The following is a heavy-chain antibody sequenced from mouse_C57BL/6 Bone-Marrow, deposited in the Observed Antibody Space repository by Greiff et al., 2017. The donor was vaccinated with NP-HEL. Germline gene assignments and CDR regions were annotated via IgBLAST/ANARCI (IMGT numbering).Heavy chain of an antibody. Sequence: EVQLQQSGPSLVRPSQTLSLTCTVTGFSINSDCYWIWIRQFPGNKLEYIGYTFYSGITYYNPSLESRTYITRDTSKNQFSLKLSSVTTEDTATYYCARDRGEDYAMDYWGQGTSVTVSS. J-gene: IGHJ4*01. D-gene: IGHD3-1*01. CDR1: GFSINSDCY. V-gene: IGHV3-3*01. CDR2: TFYSGIT. CDR3: ARDRGEDYAMDY.